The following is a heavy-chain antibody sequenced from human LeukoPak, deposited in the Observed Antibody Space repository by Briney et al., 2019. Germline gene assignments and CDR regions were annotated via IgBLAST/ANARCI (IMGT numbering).Heavy chain of an antibody. V-gene: IGHV3-30*15. D-gene: IGHD4-17*01. Sequence: GGSLRLSCAASGFSFSTYAMHWVRQAPGKGLDWVGVISKDGSSKDYAESVKGRFTISRDNSKNTLYLQMSSLRAEDTALYYCARDYGDYEEYFFDLWGQGTQVAVSS. CDR2: ISKDGSSK. J-gene: IGHJ4*02. CDR1: GFSFSTYA. CDR3: ARDYGDYEEYFFDL.